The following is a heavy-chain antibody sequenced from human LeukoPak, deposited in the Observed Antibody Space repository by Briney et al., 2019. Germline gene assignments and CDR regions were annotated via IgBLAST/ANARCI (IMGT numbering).Heavy chain of an antibody. CDR2: FTSKTDGGTT. Sequence: GGSLRLSCAASGFTFNKARMNWVRQGPGQGLEWVGRFTSKTDGGTTDYAAPVRGRFTISRDDSKDTLYLQMNSLKTEDTAVYYCTTAQFFNGSGSLAYWGQGTLVTVSS. CDR1: GFTFNKAR. D-gene: IGHD3-22*01. V-gene: IGHV3-15*01. CDR3: TTAQFFNGSGSLAY. J-gene: IGHJ4*02.